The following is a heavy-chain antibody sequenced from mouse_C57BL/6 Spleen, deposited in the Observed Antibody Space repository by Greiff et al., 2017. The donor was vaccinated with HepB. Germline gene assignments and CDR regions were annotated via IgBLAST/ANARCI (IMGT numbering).Heavy chain of an antibody. CDR2: ISSGGSYT. CDR1: GFTFSSYG. CDR3: ARHRIEDYFDY. V-gene: IGHV5-6*01. Sequence: EVQRVESGGDLVKPGGSLKLSCAASGFTFSSYGMSWVRQTPDKRLEWVATISSGGSYTYYPDSVKGRFTISRDNAKNTLYLQMSSLKSEDTAMYYCARHRIEDYFDYWGQGTTLTVSS. J-gene: IGHJ2*01.